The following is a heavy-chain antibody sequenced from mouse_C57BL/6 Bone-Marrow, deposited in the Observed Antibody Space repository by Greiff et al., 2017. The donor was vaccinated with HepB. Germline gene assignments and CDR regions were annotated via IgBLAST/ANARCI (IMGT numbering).Heavy chain of an antibody. CDR2: IYPGNGDT. CDR3: GSYYYGSSYENWYFDV. CDR1: GYTFTSYN. D-gene: IGHD1-1*01. J-gene: IGHJ1*03. V-gene: IGHV1-12*01. Sequence: QVQLQQSGAELVRPGASVKMSCKASGYTFTSYNMHWVKQTPRQGLEWIGAIYPGNGDTSYNQKFKGKATLTVDKSSSTAYMQLSSLTSEDSAVYFCGSYYYGSSYENWYFDVWGTGTTVTVSS.